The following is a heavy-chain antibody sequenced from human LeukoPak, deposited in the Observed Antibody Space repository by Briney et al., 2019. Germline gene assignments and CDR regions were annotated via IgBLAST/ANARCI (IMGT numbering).Heavy chain of an antibody. CDR1: GSTFSSYA. V-gene: IGHV1-69*04. CDR3: AGGDSSSWFGRHFDY. CDR2: IIPILGIA. J-gene: IGHJ4*02. D-gene: IGHD6-13*01. Sequence: ASVKVSCKASGSTFSSYAISWVRQAPGQGLEWMGRIIPILGIANYAQKFQGRVTITADKSTSTAYMELSSLRSEDTAVYYCAGGDSSSWFGRHFDYWGQGTLVTVSS.